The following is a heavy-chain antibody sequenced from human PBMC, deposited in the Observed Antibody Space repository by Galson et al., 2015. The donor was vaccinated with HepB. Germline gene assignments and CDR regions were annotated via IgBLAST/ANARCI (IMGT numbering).Heavy chain of an antibody. D-gene: IGHD4-17*01. V-gene: IGHV1-18*04. CDR3: AGVPLDYGDPQPWFQH. J-gene: IGHJ1*01. CDR2: ISAYNGNT. Sequence: SVKVSCKASGYTFTSYGISWVRQAPGQGLEWMGWISAYNGNTNYAQKLQGRVTMTTDTSTSTAYMELRSLRSDDTAVYYCAGVPLDYGDPQPWFQHWGQGTLVTVSS. CDR1: GYTFTSYG.